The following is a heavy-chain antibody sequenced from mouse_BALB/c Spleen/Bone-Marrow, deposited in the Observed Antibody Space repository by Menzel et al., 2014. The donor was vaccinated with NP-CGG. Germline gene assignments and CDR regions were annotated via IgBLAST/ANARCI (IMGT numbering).Heavy chain of an antibody. V-gene: IGHV1S81*02. CDR2: INPSNGGT. J-gene: IGHJ1*01. D-gene: IGHD1-1*01. CDR1: GHTFSSYY. CDR3: TRSNYGYWYFDV. Sequence: QVQLKESGAELVKPGASVKLSCKASGHTFSSYYMYWVKQRPGQGLEWIGEINPSNGGTKFNEKFKSKATLTVDKSSSTAYMQLSSLTSEDSAVYYCTRSNYGYWYFDVWGAGTTVTVSS.